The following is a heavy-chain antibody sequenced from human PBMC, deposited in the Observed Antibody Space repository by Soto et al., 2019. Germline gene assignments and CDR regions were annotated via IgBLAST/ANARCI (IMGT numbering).Heavy chain of an antibody. CDR1: GGSITSHHYY. CDR2: IYSGCNT. J-gene: IGHJ4*02. CDR3: GSGPSTTWIDN. Sequence: PSETLSLTCTVSGGSITSHHYYWGWIRQPPGKGLEWIGSIYSGCNTYYNPSLRRRLTIFVDTAKNLISLKLSSVTAADSAIYYCGSGPSTTWIDNWGLGTQVTVS. D-gene: IGHD2-2*01. V-gene: IGHV4-39*01.